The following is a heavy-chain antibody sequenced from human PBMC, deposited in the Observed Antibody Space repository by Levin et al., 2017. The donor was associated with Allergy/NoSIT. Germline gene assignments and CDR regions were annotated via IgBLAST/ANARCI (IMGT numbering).Heavy chain of an antibody. CDR2: ISGNSRVI. Sequence: PSGGSLRLSCVVSGFTFSNYAMSWIRQTPDKGLEWISIISGNSRVIYYADSVRGRFTISRDNSKNTLYLQMSSLRVEDTALYYCVSYRDGPYIPIAYWGQGTLVTVSS. V-gene: IGHV3-23*01. D-gene: IGHD2-21*01. J-gene: IGHJ4*02. CDR3: VSYRDGPYIPIAY. CDR1: GFTFSNYA.